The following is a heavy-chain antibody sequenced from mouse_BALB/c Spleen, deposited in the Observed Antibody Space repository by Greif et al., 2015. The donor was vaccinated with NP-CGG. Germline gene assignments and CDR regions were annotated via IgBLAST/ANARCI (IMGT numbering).Heavy chain of an antibody. CDR2: ISSGGSYT. V-gene: IGHV5-9-4*01. CDR1: GFTFSSYA. Sequence: VMLVESGGGLVKPGGSLKLSCAASGFTFSSYAMSWVRQSPEKRLEWVAEISSGGSYTYYPDTVTGRFTISRDNAKDTLLLEMSRRRSEDTAMYYCARANRYDEVSMDYWGQVTSVTVSS. J-gene: IGHJ4*01. CDR3: ARANRYDEVSMDY. D-gene: IGHD2-14*01.